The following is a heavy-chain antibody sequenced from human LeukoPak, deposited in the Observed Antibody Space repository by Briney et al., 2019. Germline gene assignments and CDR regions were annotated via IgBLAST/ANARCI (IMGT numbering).Heavy chain of an antibody. J-gene: IGHJ3*02. V-gene: IGHV4-34*01. D-gene: IGHD2-21*01. CDR2: INHSGST. Sequence: SETLSLTCAVYGGSFSGYYWNWIRQPPGKGLEWIGEINHSGSTNYNPSLKSRVTISVDTSKNQFSLKLTSVTTADTALYYCARDFSRNIYRVAFDIWGQGTMVTVSS. CDR3: ARDFSRNIYRVAFDI. CDR1: GGSFSGYY.